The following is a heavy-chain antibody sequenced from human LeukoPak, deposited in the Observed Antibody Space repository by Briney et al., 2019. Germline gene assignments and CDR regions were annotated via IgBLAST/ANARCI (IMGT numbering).Heavy chain of an antibody. Sequence: GGSLRLSCAASGFTFSSYLMHWVRQAPGKGLEWVAVVSYDGSNQYYADSVKGRFTISRDNSKNTLYLQMNSLRADDTAVYYCASGAAAGTFSIGYWSQGTLLTVSS. J-gene: IGHJ4*02. CDR1: GFTFSSYL. V-gene: IGHV3-30-3*01. D-gene: IGHD6-13*01. CDR2: VSYDGSNQ. CDR3: ASGAAAGTFSIGY.